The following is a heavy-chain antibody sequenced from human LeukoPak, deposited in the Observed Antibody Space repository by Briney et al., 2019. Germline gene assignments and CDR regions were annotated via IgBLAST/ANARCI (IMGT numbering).Heavy chain of an antibody. Sequence: GGSLRLSCAASGFTVSSNYMSWIRQAPGEGLEWVSYISSRGTTIYYADSVKGRFTISRDNAKNSLYLQMNSLRAEDTAVYYCARPQEGGSGWYIADYWGQGALVTVSS. D-gene: IGHD6-19*01. CDR1: GFTVSSNY. CDR2: ISSRGTTI. CDR3: ARPQEGGSGWYIADY. V-gene: IGHV3-11*01. J-gene: IGHJ4*02.